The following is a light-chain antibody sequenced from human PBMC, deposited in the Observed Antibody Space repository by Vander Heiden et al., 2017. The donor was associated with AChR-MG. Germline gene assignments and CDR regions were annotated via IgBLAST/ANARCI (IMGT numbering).Light chain of an antibody. CDR1: KSLLHSDGKTY. CDR2: EVS. J-gene: IGKJ1*01. CDR3: IDGTHLKT. Sequence: DIVLTQTPLSLSVTPGPPASIFCKSSKSLLHSDGKTYLFWYLQNPGQSPQLLIHEVSSRFSGVPNRFSGSGSGTDFTLKISRVEAEDVGVYYCIDGTHLKTFGQGTKVEIK. V-gene: IGKV2-29*02.